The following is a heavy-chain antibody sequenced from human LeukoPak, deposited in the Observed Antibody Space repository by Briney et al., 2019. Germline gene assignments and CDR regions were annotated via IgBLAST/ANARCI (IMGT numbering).Heavy chain of an antibody. V-gene: IGHV4-59*01. J-gene: IGHJ4*02. Sequence: SETLSLTCTVSGGSTSSYYWSWIRQPPGKRLEWVGYIYYRGTTTNNPSLESRVTISVDTSKNQFSLRLSSVTAADTAVYYCARIQSRSSPFDYWGQGTLVTVSS. CDR3: ARIQSRSSPFDY. D-gene: IGHD6-13*01. CDR1: GGSTSSYY. CDR2: IYYRGTT.